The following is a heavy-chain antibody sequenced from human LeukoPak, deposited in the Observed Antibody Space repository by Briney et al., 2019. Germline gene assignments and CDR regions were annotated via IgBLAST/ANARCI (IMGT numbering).Heavy chain of an antibody. Sequence: GGSLRLSCAASGFTFSHYNMNWIRQAPGKGLEWVSSISSSSSYIHYAETVQGRFTISRDNAKNSLYLQMNSLTADDTALYYCARDPASWGQGTLVTVSS. V-gene: IGHV3-21*01. J-gene: IGHJ4*02. CDR1: GFTFSHYN. CDR3: ARDPAS. CDR2: ISSSSSYI.